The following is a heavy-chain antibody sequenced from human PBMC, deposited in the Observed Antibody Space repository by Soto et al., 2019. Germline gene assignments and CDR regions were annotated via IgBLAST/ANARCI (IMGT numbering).Heavy chain of an antibody. D-gene: IGHD5-12*01. V-gene: IGHV4-39*01. CDR2: IYYSGTT. Sequence: SETLSLTCTVSGGSISSSSSYWGWIRQPPGKRLEWIGNIYYSGTTSYNPSLKSRLTISVDTSKNQFSLNLSSVTAADTAVYYCASLTPASISRYTLALWGQGALVTVSS. CDR3: ASLTPASISRYTLAL. CDR1: GGSISSSSSY. J-gene: IGHJ4*02.